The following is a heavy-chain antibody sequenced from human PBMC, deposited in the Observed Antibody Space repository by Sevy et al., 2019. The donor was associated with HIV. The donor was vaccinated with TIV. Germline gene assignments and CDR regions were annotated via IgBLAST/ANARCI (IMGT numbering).Heavy chain of an antibody. CDR1: GYTFNNYI. Sequence: ASVKVSCRGSGYTFNNYIIYWVRQAPGQSLGWMGWVNTASGDTKYSQKFQGRLIITTDTSARTVYMELNSLRSEDTAFYFCARDFCSGGSCYSAFVYWGQGTLVTVSS. D-gene: IGHD2-15*01. CDR3: ARDFCSGGSCYSAFVY. CDR2: VNTASGDT. V-gene: IGHV1-3*04. J-gene: IGHJ4*02.